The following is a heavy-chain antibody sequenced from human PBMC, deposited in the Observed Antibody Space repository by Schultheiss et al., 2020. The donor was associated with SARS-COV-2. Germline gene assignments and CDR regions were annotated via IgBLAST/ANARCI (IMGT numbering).Heavy chain of an antibody. Sequence: SETLSLTCAVYGGSFSGYYWSWIRQPPGKGLEWIGEINHSGSTNYNPSLKSRVTISVDTSKNQFSLKLSSVTAADTAVYYCARHSSSYYYDSSGYDPSFDYWGQGTLVTVSS. CDR2: INHSGST. CDR3: ARHSSSYYYDSSGYDPSFDY. D-gene: IGHD3-22*01. J-gene: IGHJ4*02. V-gene: IGHV4-34*01. CDR1: GGSFSGYY.